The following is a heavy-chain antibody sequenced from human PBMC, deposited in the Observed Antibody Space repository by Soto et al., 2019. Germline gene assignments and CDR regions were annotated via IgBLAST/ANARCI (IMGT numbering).Heavy chain of an antibody. CDR1: GGSISIGCYY. Sequence: SETLSLTCTVSGGSISIGCYYWSWIRQHPVKGLEWIGYIYYMWSTXXNPSLKSXXTISLYTSKNXFSLKXISVTAADTAVYYCARSIDSWRQGTLVTVSS. CDR2: IYYMWST. V-gene: IGHV4-31*01. CDR3: ARSIDS. J-gene: IGHJ5*01.